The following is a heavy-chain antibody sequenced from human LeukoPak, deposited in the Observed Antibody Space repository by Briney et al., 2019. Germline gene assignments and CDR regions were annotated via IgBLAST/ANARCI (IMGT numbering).Heavy chain of an antibody. CDR3: ARVYRTTKGYCGGDTCYDAFDV. J-gene: IGHJ3*01. D-gene: IGHD2-21*01. CDR2: LYYSGST. Sequence: SETLSLTCTVSGGSISSSSSYWGWVRQPPGKGLEWIGILYYSGSTYSNPSLKSRVTISVDTSKNQFSLKLSSVTAADTAVYYCARVYRTTKGYCGGDTCYDAFDVWGQGTMVTVSS. V-gene: IGHV4-39*07. CDR1: GGSISSSSSY.